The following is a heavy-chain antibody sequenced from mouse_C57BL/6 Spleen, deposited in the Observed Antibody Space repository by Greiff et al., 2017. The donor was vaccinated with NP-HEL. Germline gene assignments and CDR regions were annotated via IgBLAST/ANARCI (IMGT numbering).Heavy chain of an antibody. CDR1: GFTFSSYG. J-gene: IGHJ1*03. D-gene: IGHD1-1*01. V-gene: IGHV5-6*01. CDR3: AREGTTGSGYFDV. Sequence: EVKLVESGGDLVKPGGSLKLSCAASGFTFSSYGMSWVRQTPDKRLEWVATISSGGSYTYYPDSVKGRFTISRDNAKNTLYLQMSSLKSEDTAMYYCAREGTTGSGYFDVWGTGTTVTVSS. CDR2: ISSGGSYT.